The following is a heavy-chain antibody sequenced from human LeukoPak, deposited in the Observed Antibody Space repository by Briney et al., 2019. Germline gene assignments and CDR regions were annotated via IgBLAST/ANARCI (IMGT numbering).Heavy chain of an antibody. J-gene: IGHJ2*01. D-gene: IGHD4-17*01. V-gene: IGHV1-46*01. CDR2: INPSGGST. CDR1: GYTFTSYY. CDR3: ARDQWTTVSTPGRYFDL. Sequence: GASVKVSCKASGYTFTSYYMHWVRQAPGQGLEWMGIINPSGGSTSYAQKFRGRVTMTRDTSTSTVYMELSSLRSEDTAVYYCARDQWTTVSTPGRYFDLWGRGTLVTVSS.